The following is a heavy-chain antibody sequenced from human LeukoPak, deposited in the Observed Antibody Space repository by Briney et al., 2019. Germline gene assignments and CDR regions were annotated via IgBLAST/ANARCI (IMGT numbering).Heavy chain of an antibody. J-gene: IGHJ4*02. V-gene: IGHV4-34*01. CDR2: IHNSGTT. CDR1: GGPFSGYF. D-gene: IGHD3-10*01. CDR3: ARRYYYNLGSFPFDF. Sequence: SETLSLTCAVSGGPFSGYFWSWIRQSSGKGLEWIGEIHNSGTTNYNPSLNSRVTISEDTSKNQFYLNLSPVTAADTAVYYCARRYYYNLGSFPFDFWGQGALVTVSS.